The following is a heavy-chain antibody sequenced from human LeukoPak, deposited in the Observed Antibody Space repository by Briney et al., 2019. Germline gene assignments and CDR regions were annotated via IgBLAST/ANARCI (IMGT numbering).Heavy chain of an antibody. CDR3: ARPATVTTSFWYFDL. CDR2: IFYSGST. V-gene: IGHV4-39*01. Sequence: SETLSLTCTISGGSISTSSYYWGWIRQPPGKGLEWIGSIFYSGSTYYNSSLKSRVTISVDTSKNQFSLNLSSVTAADTAVYYCARPATVTTSFWYFDLWGRGTLVTVSS. J-gene: IGHJ2*01. CDR1: GGSISTSSYY. D-gene: IGHD4-17*01.